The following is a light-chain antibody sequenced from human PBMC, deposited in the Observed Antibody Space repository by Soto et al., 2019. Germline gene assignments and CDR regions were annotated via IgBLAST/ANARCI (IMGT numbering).Light chain of an antibody. Sequence: DIQMTQSPSSLSASVGDRVTMSCRASQGISSYLNWYQLKPGKAPQLLIYDASNLQSGVPSRFSGSGSGTDFTLTISSLQSEDFAGYYCQQGNTLPWTFGGGTKVEIK. CDR3: QQGNTLPWT. CDR2: DAS. J-gene: IGKJ4*02. V-gene: IGKV1-39*01. CDR1: QGISSY.